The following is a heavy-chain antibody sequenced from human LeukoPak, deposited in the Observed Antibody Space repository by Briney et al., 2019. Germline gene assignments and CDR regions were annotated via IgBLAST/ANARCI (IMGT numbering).Heavy chain of an antibody. CDR1: GFTFSNYA. Sequence: GKSLRLSCAASGFTFSNYAMHWVRQAPGKGLEWVSLISSGGTYEYYADSVKGRFTISRDNSKNTLYLQLNSLRAEDTAVYYCTRDPDGWGQGTLVIVSS. V-gene: IGHV3-30*07. J-gene: IGHJ4*02. CDR3: TRDPDG. CDR2: ISSGGTYE.